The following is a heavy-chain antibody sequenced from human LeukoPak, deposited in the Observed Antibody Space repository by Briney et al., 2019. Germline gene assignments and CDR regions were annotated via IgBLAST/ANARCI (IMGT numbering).Heavy chain of an antibody. D-gene: IGHD1-26*01. CDR3: ARHEGRATGVGY. Sequence: SETLSLTCTVSGGSISSYYWSWIRQPPGKGLEWTGYIYYSGSTNYNPSLKSRVTISVDTSKNQFSLKLSSVTAADTAVYYCARHEGRATGVGYWGQGTLVTVSS. CDR2: IYYSGST. V-gene: IGHV4-59*08. CDR1: GGSISSYY. J-gene: IGHJ4*02.